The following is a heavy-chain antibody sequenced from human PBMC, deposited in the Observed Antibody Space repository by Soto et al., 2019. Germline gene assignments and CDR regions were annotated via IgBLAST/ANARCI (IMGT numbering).Heavy chain of an antibody. CDR2: INPNSGGT. CDR3: ARDRTLAAAVQHNYYYGMDV. J-gene: IGHJ6*02. Sequence: ASVKVSCKASGYTFTGYYMHWVRQAPGQGLEWMGWINPNSGGTNYAQKFQGRVTMTRDTSISTAYMELSRLRSDDTAVYYCARDRTLAAAVQHNYYYGMDVWGQGTTVTVSS. V-gene: IGHV1-2*02. D-gene: IGHD6-13*01. CDR1: GYTFTGYY.